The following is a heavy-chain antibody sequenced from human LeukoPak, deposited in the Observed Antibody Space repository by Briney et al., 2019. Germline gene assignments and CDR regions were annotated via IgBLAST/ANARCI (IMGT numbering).Heavy chain of an antibody. D-gene: IGHD6-13*01. CDR3: ARESFTIAAATDWYFDL. Sequence: GGSLRLSCAASGFTCSSYDMHWVHQAPGKELEWVAVISYDGSNKYYADSVKGRFTISRDNSKNTLYLQMNSLRAEDTAVYYCARESFTIAAATDWYFDLWGRGTLVTVSS. V-gene: IGHV3-30*19. J-gene: IGHJ2*01. CDR2: ISYDGSNK. CDR1: GFTCSSYD.